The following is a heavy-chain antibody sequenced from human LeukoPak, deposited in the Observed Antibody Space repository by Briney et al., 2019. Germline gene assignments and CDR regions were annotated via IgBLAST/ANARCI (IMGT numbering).Heavy chain of an antibody. Sequence: SETQSLTCAVYGGSISGYYWSWIRQPPGKGLEWIGEINHSGSTNYNPSLKSRVTISVDTSKDQFSLKLSSVTAADTAIYYCARERDAYNWRPLDYWGQGILDTVSS. D-gene: IGHD5-24*01. CDR2: INHSGST. J-gene: IGHJ4*02. CDR3: ARERDAYNWRPLDY. V-gene: IGHV4-34*01. CDR1: GGSISGYY.